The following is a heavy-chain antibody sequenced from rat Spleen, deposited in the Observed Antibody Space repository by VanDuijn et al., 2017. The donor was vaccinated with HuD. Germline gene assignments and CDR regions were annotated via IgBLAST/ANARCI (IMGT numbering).Heavy chain of an antibody. D-gene: IGHD1-1*01. CDR3: GRTSLQWFRMDA. CDR1: GFTFSNYY. CDR2: ISYEGRST. J-gene: IGHJ2*01. Sequence: EVQLVESGGGLVQPGRSMKLSCAALGFTFSNYYMAWVRQAPKKGLEWVASISYEGRSTYYRDSVKGRFTVSRDNAKSTLYLQMDSLRSEDTATYYCGRTSLQWFRMDAWGQGVMVTVSS. V-gene: IGHV5-22*01.